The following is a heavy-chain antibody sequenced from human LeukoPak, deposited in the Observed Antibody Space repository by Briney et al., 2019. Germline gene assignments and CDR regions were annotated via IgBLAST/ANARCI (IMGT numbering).Heavy chain of an antibody. J-gene: IGHJ4*02. CDR3: ARYLTQTIAAAGTPGGY. CDR1: GFTFSSYG. CDR2: IRYDGSNK. V-gene: IGHV3-30*02. Sequence: SGGSLRLSCAASGFTFSSYGMHWVRQAPGKGLEWVAFIRYDGSNKYYADSVKGRFTISRDNSKNTLYLQMNSLRAEDTAVYYCARYLTQTIAAAGTPGGYWGQGTLVTVSS. D-gene: IGHD6-13*01.